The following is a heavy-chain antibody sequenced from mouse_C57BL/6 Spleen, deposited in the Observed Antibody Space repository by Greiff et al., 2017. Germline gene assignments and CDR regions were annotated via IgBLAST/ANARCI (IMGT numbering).Heavy chain of an antibody. CDR2: IDPSDSYT. D-gene: IGHD1-1*01. CDR1: GYTFTSYW. Sequence: VQLQQPGAELVMPGASVKLSCKASGYTFTSYWMPWVKQRPGQGLEWIGEIDPSDSYTNYNQKFKGKSTLTVDKSSSTAYMQLSSLTSEDSAVYYCARRGYYGSSYFDYWGQGTTLTVSS. V-gene: IGHV1-69*01. CDR3: ARRGYYGSSYFDY. J-gene: IGHJ2*01.